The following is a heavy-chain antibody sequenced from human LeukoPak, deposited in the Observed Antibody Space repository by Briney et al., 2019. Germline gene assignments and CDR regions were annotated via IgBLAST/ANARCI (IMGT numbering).Heavy chain of an antibody. CDR3: ARADSRVESGYAFDF. J-gene: IGHJ3*01. D-gene: IGHD6-25*01. CDR2: VISSSYI. CDR1: GFFFSNYS. Sequence: GGSLRLSCAATGFFFSNYSMNWVRQAPGKGLEWVSSVISSSYIYYADSVKGRFTISGDNAKNSLYLQMNSLRAEDTAVYYCARADSRVESGYAFDFWGQGTMVTVSS. V-gene: IGHV3-21*01.